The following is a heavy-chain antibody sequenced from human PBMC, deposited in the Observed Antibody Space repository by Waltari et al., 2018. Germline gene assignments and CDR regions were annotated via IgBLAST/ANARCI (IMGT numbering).Heavy chain of an antibody. CDR1: GGSISSYS. V-gene: IGHV4-59*08. J-gene: IGHJ4*02. CDR3: ARLDSSSLIFDY. CDR2: IYYSGST. Sequence: QVQLQESGPGLVKPSETLSLTCTVSGGSISSYSWSWIRQPPGKGLEWIGYIYYSGSTNYNPSLKSRVTISVDTSKNQFSLKLSSVTAADTAVYYCARLDSSSLIFDYWGQGTLVTVSS. D-gene: IGHD6-6*01.